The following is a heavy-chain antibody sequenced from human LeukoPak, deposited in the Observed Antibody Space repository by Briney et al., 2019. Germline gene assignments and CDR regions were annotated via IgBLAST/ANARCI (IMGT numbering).Heavy chain of an antibody. Sequence: ASVTVSCKASGYTFTGYYMHWVRQAPGQGLEWMGWINPNSGGTNYAQKFQGWVTMTRDTSISTAYMELSRLRSDDTAVYYCARENYYYDSSGYLGYWGQGTLVTVSS. D-gene: IGHD3-22*01. CDR1: GYTFTGYY. CDR3: ARENYYYDSSGYLGY. V-gene: IGHV1-2*04. CDR2: INPNSGGT. J-gene: IGHJ4*02.